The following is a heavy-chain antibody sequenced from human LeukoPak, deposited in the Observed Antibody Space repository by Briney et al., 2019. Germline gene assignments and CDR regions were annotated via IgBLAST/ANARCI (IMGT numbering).Heavy chain of an antibody. D-gene: IGHD3-3*01. CDR1: GFTFSSYS. CDR2: ISSSSGTI. Sequence: GGSLRLSCAASGFTFSSYSMNWVRQAPGKGLEWASYISSSSGTIYYADSVKGRFTISRDNAKNSLYLQMNSLRAEDTAVYYCARDFGRAFDYWGQGTLVTVSS. V-gene: IGHV3-48*01. CDR3: ARDFGRAFDY. J-gene: IGHJ4*02.